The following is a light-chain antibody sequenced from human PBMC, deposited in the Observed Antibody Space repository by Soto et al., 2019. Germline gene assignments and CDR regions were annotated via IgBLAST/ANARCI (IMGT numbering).Light chain of an antibody. Sequence: QSALTQPRSVSGSPGQSVTISCTGTSSDVGGYNYVSWYQQHPGKAPKLMICDVSKRPSGVPDRFSGSKSGITASLTISGLQAEDEADYYCCSYAGGPYVFGTGTKLTVL. CDR1: SSDVGGYNY. CDR2: DVS. CDR3: CSYAGGPYV. V-gene: IGLV2-11*01. J-gene: IGLJ1*01.